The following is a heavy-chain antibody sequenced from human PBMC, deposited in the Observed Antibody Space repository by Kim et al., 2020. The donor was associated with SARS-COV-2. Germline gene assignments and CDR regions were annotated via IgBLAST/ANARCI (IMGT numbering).Heavy chain of an antibody. Sequence: QRLKSRVTMTRDTSTSTDYMELSSLRSEDTAVYYCARLYCSSTSCYGFDYWGQGTLVTVSS. V-gene: IGHV1-46*01. J-gene: IGHJ4*02. CDR3: ARLYCSSTSCYGFDY. D-gene: IGHD2-2*01.